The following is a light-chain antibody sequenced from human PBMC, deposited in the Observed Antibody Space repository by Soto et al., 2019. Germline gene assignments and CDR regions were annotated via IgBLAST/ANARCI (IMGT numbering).Light chain of an antibody. J-gene: IGLJ1*01. Sequence: QSVLTQPPSVSGAPGQRVTISCTGSSSNIGAGYDVHWYQQLPGTAPKLLIYGNSNRPSGVPDRFSGSKSGTSASLAITGLQAEDEADYYGQSYDSSFYVFGTGTKVTVL. CDR1: SSNIGAGYD. CDR2: GNS. V-gene: IGLV1-40*01. CDR3: QSYDSSFYV.